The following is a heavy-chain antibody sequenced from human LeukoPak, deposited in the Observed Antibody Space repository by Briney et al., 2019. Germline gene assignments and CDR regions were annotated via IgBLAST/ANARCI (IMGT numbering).Heavy chain of an antibody. D-gene: IGHD2-2*01. CDR1: GGTFSSYA. CDR2: IIPIFGTA. Sequence: SVKVSCKASGGTFSSYAISWVRQAPGQGLEWMGGIIPIFGTANYARKFQGRVTITADESTSTAYMELSSLRSEDTAVYYCAREDCSSTSCYEGMDYYYYYGMDVWGKGTTVTVSS. J-gene: IGHJ6*04. CDR3: AREDCSSTSCYEGMDYYYYYGMDV. V-gene: IGHV1-69*13.